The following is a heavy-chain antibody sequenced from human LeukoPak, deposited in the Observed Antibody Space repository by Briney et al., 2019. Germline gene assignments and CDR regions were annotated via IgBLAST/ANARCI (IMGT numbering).Heavy chain of an antibody. CDR3: VRGGFQHGMDV. D-gene: IGHD5-12*01. Sequence: GGSLRLSCEASGFXFSSYWMYWVRQAPGKGLVWVSRINNDGSDTTYADSVKGRFTISRDNAKNTLYLQMDSLRAEDTAVYYCVRGGFQHGMDVWGQGTTVTVSS. J-gene: IGHJ6*02. CDR2: INNDGSDT. CDR1: GFXFSSYW. V-gene: IGHV3-74*01.